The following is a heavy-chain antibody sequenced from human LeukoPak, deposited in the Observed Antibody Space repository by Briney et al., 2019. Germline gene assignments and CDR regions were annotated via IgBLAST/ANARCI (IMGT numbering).Heavy chain of an antibody. Sequence: SQTLSFTCAISGDSVSSDGAAWNWIRQSPLRGLEWLGRTYYRSKWYNDYAVSVKSRITINPDTSKNQFSLQLNSVTPEDTAVYYCARGSGGFFDYWGQGTLVTVSS. J-gene: IGHJ4*02. CDR3: ARGSGGFFDY. V-gene: IGHV6-1*01. D-gene: IGHD3-16*01. CDR2: TYYRSKWYN. CDR1: GDSVSSDGAA.